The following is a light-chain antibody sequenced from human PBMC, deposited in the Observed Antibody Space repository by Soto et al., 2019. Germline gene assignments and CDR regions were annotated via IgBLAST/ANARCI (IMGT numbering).Light chain of an antibody. CDR1: QSVSSN. J-gene: IGKJ5*01. Sequence: IVLPQSPATLSLSPGERATLSGRASQSVSSNLAWYQQKPGQAPRLLIYGASTRATGIPARFSGSGSGAEFTLTINRLEPEDSAVYYCQQYRSLITFGQGTRLEVK. V-gene: IGKV3-15*01. CDR3: QQYRSLIT. CDR2: GAS.